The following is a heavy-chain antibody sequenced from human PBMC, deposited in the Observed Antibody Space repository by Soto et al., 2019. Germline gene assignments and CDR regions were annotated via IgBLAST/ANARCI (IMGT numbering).Heavy chain of an antibody. CDR3: ARCEYGDYYFDY. Sequence: SVKVSCKASGGTFSSYAISCVLQAPGQGLEWMGGIIPIFGTANYAQKFQGRVTITADKSTSTAYMELSSLRSEDTAVYYCARCEYGDYYFDYWGQGTLVTVSS. J-gene: IGHJ4*02. CDR1: GGTFSSYA. V-gene: IGHV1-69*06. D-gene: IGHD4-17*01. CDR2: IIPIFGTA.